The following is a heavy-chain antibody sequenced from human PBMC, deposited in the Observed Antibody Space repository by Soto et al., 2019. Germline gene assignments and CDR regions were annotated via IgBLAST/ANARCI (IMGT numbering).Heavy chain of an antibody. Sequence: GGSLRLSCAASGFTFSSYGMHWVRQAPGKGLEWVAVISYDGSNKYYADSVKGRFTISRDNSKNTLYLQMNSLRAEDTAVYYCAKDDTESYTAMVFDAYFDYWGQGTLVTVSS. J-gene: IGHJ4*02. CDR3: AKDDTESYTAMVFDAYFDY. V-gene: IGHV3-30*18. D-gene: IGHD5-18*01. CDR1: GFTFSSYG. CDR2: ISYDGSNK.